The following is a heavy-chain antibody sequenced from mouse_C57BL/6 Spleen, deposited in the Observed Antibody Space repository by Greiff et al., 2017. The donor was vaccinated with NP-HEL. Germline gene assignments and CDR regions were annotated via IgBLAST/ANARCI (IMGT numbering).Heavy chain of an antibody. CDR1: GYTFTSYW. J-gene: IGHJ2*01. V-gene: IGHV1-55*01. CDR2: IYPGSGST. CDR3: ARAYYDYFAY. D-gene: IGHD2-4*01. Sequence: QVQLQQSGAELVKPGASVKMSCKASGYTFTSYWITWVKQRPGQGLEWIGDIYPGSGSTNYNEKFKSKATLTVDTSSSTAYLQLSSLTSADSAVYYCARAYYDYFAYWGQGTTLTVSS.